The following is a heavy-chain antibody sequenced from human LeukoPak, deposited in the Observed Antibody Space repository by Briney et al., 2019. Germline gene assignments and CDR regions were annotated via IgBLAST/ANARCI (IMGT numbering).Heavy chain of an antibody. Sequence: PGRSLRLSCAASGFTFDAYAMHWVRQAPAKGLEWISGISWNSGTIGYADSVKGRFTISRDNAKNSLYLQMNSLRAEDTALYFCAVDLYSSVWYGAFDMWGQGTMVTVST. J-gene: IGHJ3*02. CDR3: AVDLYSSVWYGAFDM. D-gene: IGHD6-19*01. CDR2: ISWNSGTI. CDR1: GFTFDAYA. V-gene: IGHV3-9*01.